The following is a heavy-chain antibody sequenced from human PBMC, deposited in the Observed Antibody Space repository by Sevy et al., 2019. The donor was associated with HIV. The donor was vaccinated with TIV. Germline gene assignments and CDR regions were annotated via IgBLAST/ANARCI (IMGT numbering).Heavy chain of an antibody. CDR2: IRSRMSNYAT. CDR1: GVTLSGSA. CDR3: ARRHDFWTLTEDHSLHL. D-gene: IGHD3-3*01. Sequence: GGSLRLSCSSSGVTLSGSAVHWVRQPPGKGLEWVGRIRSRMSNYATAYAASVEGRFTLSTDELKNTAYLQMHGLRSDDTAVYYCARRHDFWTLTEDHSLHLWGQGTRVTVSS. V-gene: IGHV3-73*01. J-gene: IGHJ6*02.